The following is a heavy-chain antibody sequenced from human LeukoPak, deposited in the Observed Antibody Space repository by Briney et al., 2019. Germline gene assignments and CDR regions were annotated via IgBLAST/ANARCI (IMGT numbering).Heavy chain of an antibody. J-gene: IGHJ4*02. V-gene: IGHV1-8*01. CDR1: RYTLTSYD. Sequence: SVKPSCKPSRYTLTSYDTNWVRQATGQGREWIGWMNTNRGNTGYAQKFQGRVTITRHTSIRTAYMELSCLGAEDTAVYYGSRDCSKTSCYTRFDLGGQGTLVTVSS. CDR3: SRDCSKTSCYTRFDL. D-gene: IGHD2-2*02. CDR2: MNTNRGNT.